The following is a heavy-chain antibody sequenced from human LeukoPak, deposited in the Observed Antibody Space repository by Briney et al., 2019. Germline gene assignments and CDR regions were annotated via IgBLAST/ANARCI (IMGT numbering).Heavy chain of an antibody. CDR1: GGSISSGGYY. V-gene: IGHV4-61*08. J-gene: IGHJ4*02. D-gene: IGHD4-17*01. CDR3: ARADWTVTVDY. Sequence: TLSLTCAVSGGSISSGGYYWSWIRQPPGKGLEWIGYIYYSGSTNYNPSLKSRVTISVDTSKNQFSLKLSSVTAADTAVYYCARADWTVTVDYWGQGTLVTVSS. CDR2: IYYSGST.